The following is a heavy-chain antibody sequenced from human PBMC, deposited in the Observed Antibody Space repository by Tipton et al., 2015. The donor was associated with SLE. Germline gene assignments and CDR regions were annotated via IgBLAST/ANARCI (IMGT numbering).Heavy chain of an antibody. J-gene: IGHJ3*02. D-gene: IGHD5/OR15-5a*01. V-gene: IGHV4-31*03. CDR3: AREVNTVGDSDAFDI. CDR2: IHYTGSA. CDR1: GGSISSYNYF. Sequence: TLSLTCTVSGGSISSYNYFRSWVRQLPGKGLEWISYIHYTGSAFYNPSLESRLITSIDISKNQFSLKLHSLSAADTAVYYCAREVNTVGDSDAFDIWGQGTIVTVSP.